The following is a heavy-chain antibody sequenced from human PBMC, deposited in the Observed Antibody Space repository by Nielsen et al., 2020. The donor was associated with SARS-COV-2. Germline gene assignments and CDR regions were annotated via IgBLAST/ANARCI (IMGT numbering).Heavy chain of an antibody. J-gene: IGHJ4*02. V-gene: IGHV5-51*01. D-gene: IGHD2-2*01. CDR3: ARHRVGKVVVPAAIPYFDY. CDR2: IFPGDSDT. Sequence: WIRQPPGKGLEWMGIIFPGDSDTRYSPSFQGQVIISADKSISTAYLQWSSLKASDTAMYYCARHRVGKVVVPAAIPYFDYWGQGTLVTVSS.